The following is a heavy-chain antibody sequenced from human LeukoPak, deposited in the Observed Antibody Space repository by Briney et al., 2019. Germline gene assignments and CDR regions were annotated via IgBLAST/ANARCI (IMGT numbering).Heavy chain of an antibody. V-gene: IGHV3-21*04. Sequence: PGGSLRLSCAASGFTFRGYNMNWVRQAPGKGLEWVSSISSSGNYIYYAGSVKGRFTIPDDTSKNTAYLQMNSLRAEDTAVYYCARGGAWQHLFENYFDYWGEGRLLTVSS. D-gene: IGHD6-13*01. CDR2: ISSSGNYI. J-gene: IGHJ4*02. CDR3: ARGGAWQHLFENYFDY. CDR1: GFTFRGYN.